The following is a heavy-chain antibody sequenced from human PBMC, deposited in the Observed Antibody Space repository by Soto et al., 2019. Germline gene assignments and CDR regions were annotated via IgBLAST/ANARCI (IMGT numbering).Heavy chain of an antibody. Sequence: VASVKVSCKASGYTFTGYYMHWVRQAPGQGLEWMGWINPNSGGTNYAQKFQGRVTMTRDTSISTAYMELSRLRSDDTAVYYCARDAGGADWNYADEGHYWGQGTLVTVSS. D-gene: IGHD1-7*01. CDR1: GYTFTGYY. CDR2: INPNSGGT. V-gene: IGHV1-2*02. J-gene: IGHJ4*02. CDR3: ARDAGGADWNYADEGHY.